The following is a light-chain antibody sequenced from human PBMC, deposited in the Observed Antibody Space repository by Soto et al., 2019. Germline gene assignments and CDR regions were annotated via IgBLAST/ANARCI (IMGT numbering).Light chain of an antibody. Sequence: EIVLTQSPGTLSLSPGERATLSCRASQSVSSNYLAWYQQKPGQAPRPLIYGASSRATGIPDRFSGSGAGTDFTLTISRLEPEDFAVYYCQQYGSPPWTFGQGTKVDIK. CDR3: QQYGSPPWT. CDR1: QSVSSNY. CDR2: GAS. V-gene: IGKV3-20*01. J-gene: IGKJ1*01.